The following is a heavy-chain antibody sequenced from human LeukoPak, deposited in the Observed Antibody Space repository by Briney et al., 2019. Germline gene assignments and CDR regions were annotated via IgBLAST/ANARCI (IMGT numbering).Heavy chain of an antibody. J-gene: IGHJ6*02. Sequence: ASVKVSCKASGYTFTSYGISWVRQAPGQGLEWMGWISAYNGNTNYAQKLQGRVTMTTDTSTSTAYMELRSLRSDDTAVYYCARDQAAAVPAYYYYGMDVWGQGTTVTVSS. CDR1: GYTFTSYG. CDR3: ARDQAAAVPAYYYYGMDV. CDR2: ISAYNGNT. V-gene: IGHV1-18*01. D-gene: IGHD6-13*01.